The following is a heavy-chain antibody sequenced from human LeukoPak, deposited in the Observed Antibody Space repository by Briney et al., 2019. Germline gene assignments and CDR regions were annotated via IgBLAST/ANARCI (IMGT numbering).Heavy chain of an antibody. J-gene: IGHJ4*02. Sequence: PGGSLRLSCAASGFTFNRYWMSWVRQAPGKELQWVANIKQDGSAKYYVDSVKGRFTISRDNAKNSLYLQMNSLRAEDTAVYYCAKGRGYRDWIGYWGQGTLVTVSS. CDR2: IKQDGSAK. CDR3: AKGRGYRDWIGY. CDR1: GFTFNRYW. V-gene: IGHV3-7*01. D-gene: IGHD5-12*01.